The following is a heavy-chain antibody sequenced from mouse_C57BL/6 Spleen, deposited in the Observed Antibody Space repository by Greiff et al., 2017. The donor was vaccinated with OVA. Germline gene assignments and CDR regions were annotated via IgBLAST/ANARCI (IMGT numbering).Heavy chain of an antibody. CDR1: GYAFSSYW. Sequence: VKLMESGAELVKPGASVKISCKASGYAFSSYWMNWVKQRPGKGLEWIGQIYHGDGDTNYNGKFKGKATLTADKSSSTAYMQLSSLTSEDSAVYFCARNDYDAGFFAYWGQGTLVTVSA. CDR2: IYHGDGDT. J-gene: IGHJ3*01. CDR3: ARNDYDAGFFAY. D-gene: IGHD2-4*01. V-gene: IGHV1-80*01.